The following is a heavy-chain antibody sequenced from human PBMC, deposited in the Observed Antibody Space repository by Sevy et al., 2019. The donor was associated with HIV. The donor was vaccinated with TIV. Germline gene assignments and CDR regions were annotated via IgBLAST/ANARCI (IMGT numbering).Heavy chain of an antibody. V-gene: IGHV1-2*02. J-gene: IGHJ6*03. CDR1: GYTFTGYY. Sequence: ASVKVSCKASGYTFTGYYMHWVRQAPGQGLEWMGWINPNSGGTNYAQKFQGRVTMTRDTSISTAYMELSRLRSDDTXXXXXAXXGXXHLXXXYYYYYMDVWGKGTTVTVSS. CDR3: AXXGXXHLXXXYYYYYMDV. CDR2: INPNSGGT.